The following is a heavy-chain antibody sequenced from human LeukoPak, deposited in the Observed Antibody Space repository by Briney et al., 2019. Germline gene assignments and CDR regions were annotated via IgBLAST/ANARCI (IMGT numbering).Heavy chain of an antibody. J-gene: IGHJ4*02. V-gene: IGHV4-38-2*02. D-gene: IGHD3-22*01. CDR2: IYHSGST. CDR3: AGAITMIVVVFDY. Sequence: SETLSLTCTVSGYSISSGYYWGWIRQPPGKGLEWIGSIYHSGSTYYNPSLKSRVTISVDTSKNQFSLKLSSVTAADTAVYYCAGAITMIVVVFDYWGQGTLVTVSS. CDR1: GYSISSGYY.